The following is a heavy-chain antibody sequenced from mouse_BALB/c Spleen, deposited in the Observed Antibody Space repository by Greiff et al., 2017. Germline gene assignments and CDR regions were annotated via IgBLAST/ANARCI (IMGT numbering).Heavy chain of an antibody. V-gene: IGHV1-80*01. J-gene: IGHJ4*01. CDR3: ARRRYGNYDYAMDY. D-gene: IGHD2-10*02. Sequence: VKLQESGAELVRPGSSVKISCKASGYAFSSYWMNWVKQRPGQGLEWIGQIYPGDGDTNYNGKFKGKATLTADKSSSTAYMQLSSLTSEDSAVYFCARRRYGNYDYAMDYWGQGTSVTVSS. CDR2: IYPGDGDT. CDR1: GYAFSSYW.